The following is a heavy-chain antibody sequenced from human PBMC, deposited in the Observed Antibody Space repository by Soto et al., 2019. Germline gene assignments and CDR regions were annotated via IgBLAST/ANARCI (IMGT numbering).Heavy chain of an antibody. J-gene: IGHJ4*02. CDR1: GFSLSTSGVG. D-gene: IGHD3-10*01. CDR2: IYWDDDK. Sequence: QITLKESGPTLVKPTQTLTLTCTFSGFSLSTSGVGVGWIRQPPGKALEWLALIYWDDDKRYSPSLKSRLTITKDTSKNLVVLTMTNMDPVDTATYYCALSYYWLVRGVITPESYFDYWGQGTLVTVSS. V-gene: IGHV2-5*02. CDR3: ALSYYWLVRGVITPESYFDY.